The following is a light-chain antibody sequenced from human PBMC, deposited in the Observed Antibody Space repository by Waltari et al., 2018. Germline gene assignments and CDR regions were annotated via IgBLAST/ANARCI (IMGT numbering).Light chain of an antibody. J-gene: IGLJ1*01. CDR2: EVT. CDR1: NSDVAASNF. V-gene: IGLV2-8*01. CDR3: SSYAHNNHFV. Sequence: QSVLTQPPSATGSPGQSVTTSRTGPNSDVAASNFVSWYQQHPGHVPKPLIYEVTQRHSGVPDRFSGSKSGKTASRAVSGLQADEEADYYCSSYAHNNHFVFGTGTKVTVL.